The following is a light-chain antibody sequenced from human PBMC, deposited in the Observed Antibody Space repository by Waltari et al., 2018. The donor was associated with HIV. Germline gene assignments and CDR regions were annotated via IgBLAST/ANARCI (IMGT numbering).Light chain of an antibody. J-gene: IGLJ3*02. Sequence: QSALPQPASVSGSLGPSIPFSSTGTSSDIGGYDYVSWYQQHPGEAPKIIIYDVTNRPSGISDRFSGSKSGDTASLTISGLQAEDEADYYCTSFTTTTAWVFGGGTKLTVL. CDR3: TSFTTTTAWV. CDR2: DVT. CDR1: SSDIGGYDY. V-gene: IGLV2-14*03.